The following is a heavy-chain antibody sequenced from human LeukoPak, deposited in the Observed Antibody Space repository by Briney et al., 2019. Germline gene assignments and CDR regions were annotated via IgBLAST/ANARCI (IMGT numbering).Heavy chain of an antibody. CDR3: ATPRYCSGGSCYDLGWYAFDI. CDR1: GFTFSSYS. J-gene: IGHJ3*02. CDR2: ISSSSSYI. V-gene: IGHV3-21*01. D-gene: IGHD2-15*01. Sequence: KPGGSLRLSCAASGFTFSSYSMNWVRQAPGKGLEWVSSISSSSSYIYYADSVKGRFTISRDNAKNSLYLQMNSLRAEDTAVYYCATPRYCSGGSCYDLGWYAFDIWGQGTMVTVSS.